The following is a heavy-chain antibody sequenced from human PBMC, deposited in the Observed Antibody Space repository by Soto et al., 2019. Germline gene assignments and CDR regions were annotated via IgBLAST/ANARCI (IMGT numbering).Heavy chain of an antibody. J-gene: IGHJ3*02. D-gene: IGHD3-16*02. CDR1: GYTFTSYG. V-gene: IGHV1-18*01. Sequence: QVQLVQSGAEVKKPGASVKVSCKASGYTFTSYGISWVRQAPGQGLEWMGWISAYNGNTNYAQKLQGRVTMTTDTSSSTAYMELRSLRSDDTAVYYCARGRTPGLSVIALDDAFDIWGQGTMVTVSS. CDR3: ARGRTPGLSVIALDDAFDI. CDR2: ISAYNGNT.